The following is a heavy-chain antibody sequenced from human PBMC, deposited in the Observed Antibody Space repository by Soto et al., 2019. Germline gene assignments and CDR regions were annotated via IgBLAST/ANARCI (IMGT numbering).Heavy chain of an antibody. CDR2: IYYSGST. D-gene: IGHD3-16*01. J-gene: IGHJ5*02. V-gene: IGHV4-31*03. Sequence: QVQLQESGPGLVKPSQTLSLTCTVSGGSISSGGYYWSWIRQHPGKGLEWIGYIYYSGSTYYNPSPKRRVTIPVDTSKNQFSLKLSSVTAADTAVYYCARVGGINWFDPWGQGTLVTVSS. CDR3: ARVGGINWFDP. CDR1: GGSISSGGYY.